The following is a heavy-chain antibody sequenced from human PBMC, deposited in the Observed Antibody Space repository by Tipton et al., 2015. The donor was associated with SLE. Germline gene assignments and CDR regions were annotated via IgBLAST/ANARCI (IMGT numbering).Heavy chain of an antibody. Sequence: TLSLTCALSGDSISNNNYYWGWIRQPPGKGLEWIGNINYSGTTYFNPSLKTRVTISVDTSKIQFSLRLTSVTAADTAVYYCARAIGANYFNFWGQGTLVTVSA. D-gene: IGHD3-16*01. V-gene: IGHV4-39*07. J-gene: IGHJ4*02. CDR1: GDSISNNNYY. CDR2: INYSGTT. CDR3: ARAIGANYFNF.